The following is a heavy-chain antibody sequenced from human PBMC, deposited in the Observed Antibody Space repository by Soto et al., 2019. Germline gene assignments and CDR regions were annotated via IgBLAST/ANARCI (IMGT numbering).Heavy chain of an antibody. CDR2: IYYSGST. D-gene: IGHD3-3*01. CDR1: GGSISSNSHY. V-gene: IGHV4-39*01. J-gene: IGHJ4*02. CDR3: ARHSLFGVVIMWSFDY. Sequence: QLQLQESGPGLVKPSETLSLICTVSGGSISSNSHYWGWIRQPPGKGLEWIGSIYYSGSTHYNPSLTSRLTISVDTSKNQFSLKLSSVTAADTAVYYCARHSLFGVVIMWSFDYWGQGTLVTVSS.